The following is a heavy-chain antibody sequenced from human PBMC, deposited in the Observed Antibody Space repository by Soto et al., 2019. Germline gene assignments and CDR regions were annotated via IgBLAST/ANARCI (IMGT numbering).Heavy chain of an antibody. CDR3: AGHRAAAGRDTFDI. Sequence: GESLKISCKGSGYSFPSYWINWVRQMPGKGLEWMGRIDPTDSYTNYSPSFQGHVTISADKSISTAYLQWSSLKASDTAMYYCAGHRAAAGRDTFDIWGQGTTVTVSS. V-gene: IGHV5-10-1*01. CDR1: GYSFPSYW. J-gene: IGHJ3*02. CDR2: IDPTDSYT. D-gene: IGHD6-13*01.